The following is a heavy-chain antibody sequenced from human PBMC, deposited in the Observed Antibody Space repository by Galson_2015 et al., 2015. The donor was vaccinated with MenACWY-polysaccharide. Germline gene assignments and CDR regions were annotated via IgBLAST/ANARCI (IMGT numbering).Heavy chain of an antibody. J-gene: IGHJ4*02. CDR1: GFNFGDYG. CDR2: MSGRRGYT. D-gene: IGHD2-15*01. CDR3: ATHPKRTDRRWYDY. V-gene: IGHV3-23*01. Sequence: SLRLSCAASGFNFGDYGMIWIRQAPGKGLEWVSTMSGRRGYTYYADSVKGRFTISRDNSKNTLYLKMNNLRADDTAIYSCATHPKRTDRRWYDYWGQGTLVTVSA.